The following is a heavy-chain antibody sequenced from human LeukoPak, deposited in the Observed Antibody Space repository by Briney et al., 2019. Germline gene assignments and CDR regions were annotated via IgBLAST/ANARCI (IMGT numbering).Heavy chain of an antibody. CDR3: ARVHYDILTGYYEFDY. Sequence: SETLSLTCAVSGGSISSYYWSWIRQPSGKGLEWIGYIYYSGSTNYNPSLKSRVTISVDTSKNQFSLKLSSVTAADTAVYYCARVHYDILTGYYEFDYWGQGTLVTISS. V-gene: IGHV4-59*01. D-gene: IGHD3-9*01. CDR2: IYYSGST. J-gene: IGHJ4*02. CDR1: GGSISSYY.